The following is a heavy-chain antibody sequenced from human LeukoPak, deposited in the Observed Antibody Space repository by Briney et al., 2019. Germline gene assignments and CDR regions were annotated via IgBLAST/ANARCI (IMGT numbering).Heavy chain of an antibody. J-gene: IGHJ4*02. D-gene: IGHD3-3*01. CDR1: GFTFSTYL. Sequence: QPGGSLRLSCAASGFTFSTYLLHWVRQAPGKGLVWVSCINSDGSTTSYADSVKGRFTISRDNAKNSLYLQMNSLRAEDTVLYYCAKGRDFWSGYPTPFDYWGQGTLVTVSS. V-gene: IGHV3-74*01. CDR3: AKGRDFWSGYPTPFDY. CDR2: INSDGSTT.